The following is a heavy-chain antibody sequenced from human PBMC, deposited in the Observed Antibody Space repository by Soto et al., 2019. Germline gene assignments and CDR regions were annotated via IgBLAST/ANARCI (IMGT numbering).Heavy chain of an antibody. CDR3: GRGGLGWFGDLPSH. D-gene: IGHD3-10*01. Sequence: QVQLVESGGGVAQPGRSLRLAWVPSELKFSTYGMHWVRKAPGKGLEWVAVIWSDGSNKYYTHSVKGRVTLSRDNSKNALCLEMSSLRAEFTAIYYCGRGGLGWFGDLPSHWGQGPVVIVSS. V-gene: IGHV3-33*01. CDR1: ELKFSTYG. J-gene: IGHJ4*02. CDR2: IWSDGSNK.